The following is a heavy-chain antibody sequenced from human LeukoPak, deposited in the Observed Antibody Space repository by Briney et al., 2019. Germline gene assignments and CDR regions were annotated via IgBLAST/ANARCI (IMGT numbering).Heavy chain of an antibody. Sequence: ASVKVSCKASGYTFTSYGISWVRQAPGQGLEWMGWISAYNGNTNYAQKLQGRVTMTTDTSTSTAYMELRSLRPDDTAVYYCARNGWRKEYQLLSDDYWGQGTLVTVSS. V-gene: IGHV1-18*04. J-gene: IGHJ4*02. D-gene: IGHD2-2*01. CDR2: ISAYNGNT. CDR3: ARNGWRKEYQLLSDDY. CDR1: GYTFTSYG.